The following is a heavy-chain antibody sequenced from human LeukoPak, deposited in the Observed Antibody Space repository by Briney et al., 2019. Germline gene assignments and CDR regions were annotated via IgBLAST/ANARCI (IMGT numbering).Heavy chain of an antibody. Sequence: GASVKVSCKASVYTFTGYYMHWVRQAPGQGLEWMGRINPNSGGTNYAQTFQGRVTMTRDTSISTAYMELSRLRSDDTAVYYCARSYCSSTSCYLVEYYYMDVWGKGTTVTVSS. J-gene: IGHJ6*03. CDR1: VYTFTGYY. CDR3: ARSYCSSTSCYLVEYYYMDV. D-gene: IGHD2-2*01. CDR2: INPNSGGT. V-gene: IGHV1-2*06.